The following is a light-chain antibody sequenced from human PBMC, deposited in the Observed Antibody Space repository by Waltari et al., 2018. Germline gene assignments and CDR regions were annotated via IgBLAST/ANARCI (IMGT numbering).Light chain of an antibody. CDR1: KVGHNY. CDR2: LDT. CDR3: QTWDGNPV. J-gene: IGLJ2*01. V-gene: IGLV3-1*01. Sequence: SSDLAQPPSVSVSPRETATIPCSGTKVGHNYVSCNPKKAGQSPVVVMYLDTKRPSGIPDRFSGSNSGNTATLTISGTQAMDEADYHCQTWDGNPVFGGGTKLTVL.